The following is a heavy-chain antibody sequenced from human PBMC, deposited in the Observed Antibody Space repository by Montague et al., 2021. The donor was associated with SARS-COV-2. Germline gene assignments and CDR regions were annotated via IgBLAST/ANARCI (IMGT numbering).Heavy chain of an antibody. CDR2: VDYSGNT. Sequence: SETLSLTCTVTGGSISGSSYYWGWIRQSPGKGLDWIASVDYSGNTYYSPSLKSRLTISVATSKNQFTLKLNSATAADTALYYCARREYSYGWGDWGQGTLVTVSS. CDR3: ARREYSYGWGD. V-gene: IGHV4-39*01. CDR1: GGSISGSSYY. J-gene: IGHJ4*02. D-gene: IGHD5-18*01.